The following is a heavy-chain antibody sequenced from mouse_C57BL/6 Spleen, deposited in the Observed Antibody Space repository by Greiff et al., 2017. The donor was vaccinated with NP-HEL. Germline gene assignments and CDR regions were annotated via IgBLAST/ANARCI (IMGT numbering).Heavy chain of an antibody. J-gene: IGHJ1*03. V-gene: IGHV5-16*01. Sequence: EVQRVESEGGLVQPGRSMKRCSTDYGFTFSDSYMAWVRQVPEKGLEWVANITYDGSSKEYLDSLKSRFIISRDNAKNILYLQMSSLKSEDTATYYCARDSPVYYGNYVGYFDVWGTGTTVAVSS. D-gene: IGHD2-1*01. CDR1: GFTFSDSY. CDR3: ARDSPVYYGNYVGYFDV. CDR2: ITYDGSSK.